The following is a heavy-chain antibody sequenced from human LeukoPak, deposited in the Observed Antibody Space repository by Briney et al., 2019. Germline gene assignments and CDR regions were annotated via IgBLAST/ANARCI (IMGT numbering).Heavy chain of an antibody. CDR2: IYYSGST. D-gene: IGHD1-7*01. CDR3: AREARTGTLDY. Sequence: SETLSLTCTVSGGSISSSSYYWGWIRQSPGKGLEWIGSIYYSGSTYYNPSLKSRVTISVDTSKNQFSLKLSSVTAADTAVYYCAREARTGTLDYWGQGTLVTVSS. CDR1: GGSISSSSYY. J-gene: IGHJ4*02. V-gene: IGHV4-39*07.